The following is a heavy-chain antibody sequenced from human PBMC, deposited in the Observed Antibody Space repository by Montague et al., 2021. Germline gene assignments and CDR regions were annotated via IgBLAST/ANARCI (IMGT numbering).Heavy chain of an antibody. CDR3: ARDQHFSSGDTWLGP. V-gene: IGHV4-59*11. J-gene: IGHJ5*02. CDR2: VYYRGNM. Sequence: SETLSLTCTVSGGSISSHYWSWVRQPPGKGLEWIGCVYYRGNMAHNSSLKSRLTMLMDTAKNRVSLKLKFVTAADTAVSYCARDQHFSSGDTWLGPWGQGILVTVSS. CDR1: GGSISSHY. D-gene: IGHD3-3*02.